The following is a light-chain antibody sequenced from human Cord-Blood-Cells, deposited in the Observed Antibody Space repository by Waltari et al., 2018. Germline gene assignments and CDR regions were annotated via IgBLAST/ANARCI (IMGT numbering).Light chain of an antibody. CDR1: RSYVGCFNY. CDR2: DVS. J-gene: IGLJ1*01. V-gene: IGLV2-14*01. CDR3: SSYTSSSTLEV. Sequence: QSALTQPASVSGSPGQSSTISCTCNRSYVGCFNYVTWYQQLPGKAPKLMIYDVSNRPSGVSKRFSGSKSGNTASLTISGLQAEDEADYYCSSYTSSSTLEVFGTGTKVTVL.